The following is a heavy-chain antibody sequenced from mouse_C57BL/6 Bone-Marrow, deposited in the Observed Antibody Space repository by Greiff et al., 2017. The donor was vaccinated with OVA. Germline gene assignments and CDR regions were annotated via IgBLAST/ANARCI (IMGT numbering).Heavy chain of an antibody. J-gene: IGHJ2*01. Sequence: VQLQESGPGLVKPSQSLSLTCSVTGYSITSGYYWNWIRQFPGNKLEWMGYISYDGSNNYNPSLKNRISITRDTSKNQFFLKLNSVTTEDTATYYCAREDYGSSYGGFDYWGQGTTLTVSS. CDR3: AREDYGSSYGGFDY. CDR1: GYSITSGYY. CDR2: ISYDGSN. V-gene: IGHV3-6*01. D-gene: IGHD1-1*01.